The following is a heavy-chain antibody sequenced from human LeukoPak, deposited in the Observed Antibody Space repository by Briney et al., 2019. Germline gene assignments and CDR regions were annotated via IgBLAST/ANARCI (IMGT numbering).Heavy chain of an antibody. J-gene: IGHJ4*02. CDR3: AKDGSMATVISYYFDY. V-gene: IGHV3-33*06. Sequence: PGGSLRLSCAASGFTFSSYGMHWVRQATGKGLEWVAVIWYDGSNKYYADSVKGRFTISRDNSKNTLYLQMNSLRAEDTAVYYCAKDGSMATVISYYFDYWGQGTLVTVSS. CDR2: IWYDGSNK. D-gene: IGHD4-11*01. CDR1: GFTFSSYG.